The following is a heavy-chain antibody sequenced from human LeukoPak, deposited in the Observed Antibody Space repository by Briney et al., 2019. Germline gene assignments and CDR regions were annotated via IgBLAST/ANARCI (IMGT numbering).Heavy chain of an antibody. V-gene: IGHV4-61*02. CDR2: IYTSGST. D-gene: IGHD3-22*01. CDR3: ARSWSSGWY. Sequence: ASETLSLTCTVSGGSISSGSYYWSWIRQPAGKGLEWIGRIYTSGSTNYNPSLKSRVTIPVDTSKNQFSLKLSSVTAADTAVYYCARSWSSGWYWGQGTLVTVSS. CDR1: GGSISSGSYY. J-gene: IGHJ4*02.